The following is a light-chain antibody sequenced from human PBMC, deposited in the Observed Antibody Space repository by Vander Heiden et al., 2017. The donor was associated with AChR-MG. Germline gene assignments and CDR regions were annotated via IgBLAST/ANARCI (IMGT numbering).Light chain of an antibody. CDR2: DVS. J-gene: IGLJ1*01. V-gene: IGLV2-14*03. CDR1: SSDVGGYNY. CDR3: SSYTSSSTLYYV. Sequence: QSALTQPASVSASPGQSITISCTGTSSDVGGYNYVSWYQQHPGKAPKLMIYDVSNRPSGVSNRFSCSKSGNTASLTISGLQAEDEADYYCSSYTSSSTLYYVFGTGTKVTFL.